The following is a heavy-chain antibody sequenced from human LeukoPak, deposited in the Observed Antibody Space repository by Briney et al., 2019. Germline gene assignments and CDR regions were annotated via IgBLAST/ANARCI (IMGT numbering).Heavy chain of an antibody. CDR3: AKDPFVVVPAAMLDY. D-gene: IGHD2-2*01. CDR2: ISGSGGST. J-gene: IGHJ4*02. CDR1: GFTFSSYG. V-gene: IGHV3-23*01. Sequence: PGGSLRLSCAASGFTFSSYGMSWVRQAPGKGLEWVSAISGSGGSTYYADSVKGRFTISRDNSKNTLYLQMNSLRAEDTAVYYCAKDPFVVVPAAMLDYWGQGTLVTVSS.